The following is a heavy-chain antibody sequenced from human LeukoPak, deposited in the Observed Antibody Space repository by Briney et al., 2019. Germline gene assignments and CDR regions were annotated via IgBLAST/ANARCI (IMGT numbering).Heavy chain of an antibody. CDR3: ARDKRNDY. V-gene: IGHV3-48*04. Sequence: GGSLRLSCAASGFTSSSFSVNWVRQAPGRGLGWVSYISSSSSTIYYADSVKGRFTISRDNAKNSLYLQMNSLTAEYTAVYYCARDKRNDYWGQGTLVTVSS. J-gene: IGHJ4*02. CDR1: GFTSSSFS. D-gene: IGHD1-1*01. CDR2: ISSSSSTI.